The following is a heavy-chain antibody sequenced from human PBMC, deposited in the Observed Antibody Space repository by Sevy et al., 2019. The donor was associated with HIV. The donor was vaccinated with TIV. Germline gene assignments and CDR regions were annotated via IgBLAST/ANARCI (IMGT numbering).Heavy chain of an antibody. CDR2: ISGRDGST. CDR1: GFTFSNYA. CDR3: AKHITFIVGDAFDI. Sequence: GGSLRLSCAASGFTFSNYAMSWVRQAPGKGLEWVSAISGRDGSTFYANSVKGRFTISRDNSKNTLYLQMNSLRAEDTAVYFCAKHITFIVGDAFDIWGQGTMVTVSS. D-gene: IGHD3-22*01. V-gene: IGHV3-23*01. J-gene: IGHJ3*02.